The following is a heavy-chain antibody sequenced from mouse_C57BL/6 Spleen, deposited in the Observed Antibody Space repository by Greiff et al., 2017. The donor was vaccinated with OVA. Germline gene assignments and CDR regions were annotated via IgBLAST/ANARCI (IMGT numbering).Heavy chain of an antibody. CDR3: ARRDYDFLYYFDY. CDR2: INPYNGGT. Sequence: EVKLQESGPVLVKPGASVKMSCKASGYTFTDYYMNWVKQSHGKSLEWIGVINPYNGGTSYNQKFKGKATLTVDKSSSTAYMELNSLTSEDSAVYYCARRDYDFLYYFDYWGQGTTLTVSS. CDR1: GYTFTDYY. V-gene: IGHV1-19*01. J-gene: IGHJ2*01. D-gene: IGHD2-4*01.